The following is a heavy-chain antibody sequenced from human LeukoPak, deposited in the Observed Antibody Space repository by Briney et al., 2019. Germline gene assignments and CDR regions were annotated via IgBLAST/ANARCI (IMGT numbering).Heavy chain of an antibody. V-gene: IGHV4-39*01. Sequence: PSETLSLTCTVSGGSLSSSSYYWGWIRQPPGKGLEWIGSIYYSGSTYYNPSLKSRVTISVDTSKNQFSLKLSSVTAADTAVYYCARPAGIAAAGQFDPWGQGTLVTVSS. D-gene: IGHD6-13*01. CDR2: IYYSGST. J-gene: IGHJ5*02. CDR1: GGSLSSSSYY. CDR3: ARPAGIAAAGQFDP.